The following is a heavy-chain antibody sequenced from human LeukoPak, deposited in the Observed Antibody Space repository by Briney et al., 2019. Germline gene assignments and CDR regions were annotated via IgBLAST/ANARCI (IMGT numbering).Heavy chain of an antibody. D-gene: IGHD5-18*01. J-gene: IGHJ4*02. CDR3: ARHPISTAMVSYFDY. Sequence: PSETLSLTCAVYGYSISSGYYWGSIRQPPGQGLEWIWTISHSGSTYYNPSLKSRVTISLDTSKNQFSLRLSSVTAAGTAVYYCARHPISTAMVSYFDYWGQGTLVTVSS. CDR2: ISHSGST. V-gene: IGHV4-38-2*01. CDR1: GYSISSGYY.